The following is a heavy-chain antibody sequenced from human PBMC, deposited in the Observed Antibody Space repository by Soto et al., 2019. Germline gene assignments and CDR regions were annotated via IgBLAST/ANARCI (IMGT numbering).Heavy chain of an antibody. V-gene: IGHV3-33*01. D-gene: IGHD2-15*01. CDR2: IWYDGSNK. CDR1: GLTFRSYG. J-gene: IGHJ6*02. CDR3: ARDFSLDDCSGGSCYPYYYYYYGMDV. Sequence: QAWGSLGLSCASSGLTFRSYGMHGVRQATGKGLEWVAVIWYDGSNKYYADSVKGRFTISRDNSKNTLYLQMNSLRAEDTAVYYCARDFSLDDCSGGSCYPYYYYYYGMDVWGQGTTVTVSS.